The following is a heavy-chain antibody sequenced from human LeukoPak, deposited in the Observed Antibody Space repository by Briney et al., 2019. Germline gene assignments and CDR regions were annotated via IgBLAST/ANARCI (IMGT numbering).Heavy chain of an antibody. CDR2: ISSSSSDI. J-gene: IGHJ6*03. V-gene: IGHV3-21*01. D-gene: IGHD2-2*02. Sequence: GGSLRLSCAASGFTFSSNSMNWVRQAPGKGLEWVSYISSSSSDIYYVDSVKGRFTISRDNAKNSLYLQMNSLRAEDTAVYYCARGGRGYCSSTSCYTNYYYYMDVWGKGTTVTVSS. CDR1: GFTFSSNS. CDR3: ARGGRGYCSSTSCYTNYYYYMDV.